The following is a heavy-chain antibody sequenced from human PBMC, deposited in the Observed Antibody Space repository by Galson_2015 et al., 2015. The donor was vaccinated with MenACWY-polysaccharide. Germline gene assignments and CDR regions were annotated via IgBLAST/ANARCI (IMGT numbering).Heavy chain of an antibody. Sequence: SLRLSCAASGFTFSSYSMNWVRQAPGKGLEWVSYISSGGTIYYADSVKGRFTISRDNAKNSLYLQMNSLRDDDTAVYYCARVLTGLVGATPDDWGQGTLVTVSS. V-gene: IGHV3-48*02. CDR1: GFTFSSYS. CDR3: ARVLTGLVGATPDD. J-gene: IGHJ4*02. D-gene: IGHD1-26*01. CDR2: ISSGGTI.